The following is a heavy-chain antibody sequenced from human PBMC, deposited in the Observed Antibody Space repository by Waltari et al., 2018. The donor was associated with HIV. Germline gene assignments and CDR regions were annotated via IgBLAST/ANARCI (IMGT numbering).Heavy chain of an antibody. J-gene: IGHJ4*02. Sequence: EVQLVDSGGGLVQPGGSLRLSCAASGFTFSDFAMTWVRQAPGKGLDWVSSISGSGANIYYADSVRGRFTISRDNPKNTLYLQMNSLRVEDTAVYYCAKDGGGWYTSGWYYFDYWGQGILVTVSS. D-gene: IGHD6-19*01. CDR2: ISGSGANI. CDR1: GFTFSDFA. CDR3: AKDGGGWYTSGWYYFDY. V-gene: IGHV3-23*04.